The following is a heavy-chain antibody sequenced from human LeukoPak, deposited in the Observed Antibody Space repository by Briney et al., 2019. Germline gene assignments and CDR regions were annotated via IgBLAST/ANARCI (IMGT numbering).Heavy chain of an antibody. Sequence: SETLSLTCTVSGGSISSGGYYWSWIRQHPGKGLEWIGYIYYSGSTNYNPSLKSRVTISVDTSKNQFSLKLSSVTAADTAVYYCARRSGSYYGYYYYGMDVWGQGTTVTVSS. CDR1: GGSISSGGYY. D-gene: IGHD1-26*01. CDR2: IYYSGST. V-gene: IGHV4-61*08. CDR3: ARRSGSYYGYYYYGMDV. J-gene: IGHJ6*02.